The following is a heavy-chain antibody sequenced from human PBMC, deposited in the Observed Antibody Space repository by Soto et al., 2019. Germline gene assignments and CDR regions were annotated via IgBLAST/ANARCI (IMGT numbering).Heavy chain of an antibody. CDR3: AKETLAYSEVYYFDY. D-gene: IGHD3-16*01. CDR1: GFTFSSYG. J-gene: IGHJ4*02. V-gene: IGHV3-30*18. CDR2: ISYDGSNK. Sequence: GGSLRLSCAASGFTFSSYGMHWVRQAPGKGLEWVAVISYDGSNKYYADSVKGRFTISRDNSKNTLYLQMNSLRAEDTAVYYCAKETLAYSEVYYFDYWGQGTLVTVSS.